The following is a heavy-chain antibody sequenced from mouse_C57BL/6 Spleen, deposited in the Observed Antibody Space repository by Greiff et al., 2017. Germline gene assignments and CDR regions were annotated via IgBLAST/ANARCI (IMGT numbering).Heavy chain of an antibody. CDR3: TGDYGTYFDY. D-gene: IGHD1-1*01. J-gene: IGHJ2*01. Sequence: EVKVVESGGGLVQPGGSMKLSCVASGFTFSNYWMNWVRQSPEKGLEWVAQIRLKSDNYATHYAESLKGRFTISRDDSNSSVYLQMNNLRAEDTGMYYCTGDYGTYFDYWGQGTTLTVSS. V-gene: IGHV6-3*01. CDR1: GFTFSNYW. CDR2: IRLKSDNYAT.